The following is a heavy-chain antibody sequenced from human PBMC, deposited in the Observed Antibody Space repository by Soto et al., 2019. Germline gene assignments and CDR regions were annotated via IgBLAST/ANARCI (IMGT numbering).Heavy chain of an antibody. V-gene: IGHV1-3*01. D-gene: IGHD3-22*01. CDR2: INAGNGNT. Sequence: QIQLMQSGAEVKKPGASVKVSCKASGYTFTSYGIHWVRQAPGQRLEWTGWINAGNGNTKYSEKFQGRVTITRDTSASTADLELSSLRSEDTAVYYCARDPNDSSAYYHHYYYGMDVWGQWTTVTVSS. CDR1: GYTFTSYG. J-gene: IGHJ6*02. CDR3: ARDPNDSSAYYHHYYYGMDV.